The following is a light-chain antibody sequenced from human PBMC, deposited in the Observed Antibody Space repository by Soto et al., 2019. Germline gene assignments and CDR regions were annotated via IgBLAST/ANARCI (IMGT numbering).Light chain of an antibody. CDR1: SSNIGSNY. J-gene: IGLJ2*01. CDR3: AAWDDSLSGS. CDR2: RNN. V-gene: IGLV1-47*01. Sequence: QSALTQPPSASGTPGQRVTISCSGSSSNIGSNYVYWYQQLPGTAPKLLIYRNNQRPSGVPDRFSGSKSGTSASLAISGLRSEDEADYYCAAWDDSLSGSFGGGTKLTVL.